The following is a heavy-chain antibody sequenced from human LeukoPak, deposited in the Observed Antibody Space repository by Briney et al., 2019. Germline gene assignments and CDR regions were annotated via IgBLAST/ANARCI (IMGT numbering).Heavy chain of an antibody. J-gene: IGHJ4*02. CDR1: GGSISSSSYY. V-gene: IGHV4-39*01. CDR2: IYYSGST. D-gene: IGHD3-9*01. Sequence: SETLSLTCTVSGGSISSSSYYWGWIRQPPGKGLEWTGSIYYSGSTYYNPSLKSRVTISVDTSKNQFSLKLSSVTAADTAVYYCARVNDILTGYFDYWGQGTLVTVSS. CDR3: ARVNDILTGYFDY.